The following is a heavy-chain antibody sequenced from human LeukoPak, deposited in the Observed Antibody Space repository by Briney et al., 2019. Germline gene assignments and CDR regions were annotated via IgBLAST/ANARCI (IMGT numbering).Heavy chain of an antibody. V-gene: IGHV3-30*02. J-gene: IGHJ5*02. CDR3: TKGGGRSREPDKPFDP. D-gene: IGHD1-14*01. CDR1: GFSFSSYG. Sequence: GGSLRLSCAASGFSFSSYGMHWVRQAPGKGLEWVAFIRYDGNNKYYIASVKGRFTIYRDNSKHTLYLQMNSLRTEDTAVYHCTKGGGRSREPDKPFDPWGQGTLVTVSS. CDR2: IRYDGNNK.